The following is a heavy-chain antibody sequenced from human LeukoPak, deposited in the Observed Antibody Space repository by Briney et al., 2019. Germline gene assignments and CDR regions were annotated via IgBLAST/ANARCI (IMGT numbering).Heavy chain of an antibody. CDR1: GFTFRTYE. V-gene: IGHV3-48*03. J-gene: IGHJ6*03. CDR2: ISGSGTTI. Sequence: GGSLRLSCAASGFTFRTYEMNWVRQAPGKGLEWVSYISGSGTTIYYADSVKGRFTLSRDNAKNSLYLQMNSLRAEDTALYYCAREVWTTVATSHYYYMDVWGKGTTVTVSS. D-gene: IGHD4-17*01. CDR3: AREVWTTVATSHYYYMDV.